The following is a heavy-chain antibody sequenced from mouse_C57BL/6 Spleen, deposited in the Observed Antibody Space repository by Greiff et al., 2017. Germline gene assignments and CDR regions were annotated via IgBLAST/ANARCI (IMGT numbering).Heavy chain of an antibody. CDR2: IDPEDGDT. CDR1: GFNIKDYY. J-gene: IGHJ2*01. V-gene: IGHV14-1*01. CDR3: TTEEVGLRRPDY. D-gene: IGHD2-4*01. Sequence: VQLQQSGAELVRPGASVKLSCTASGFNIKDYYMHWVKQRPEQGLEWIGRIDPEDGDTEYAPKFQGKATMTADTSSTTAYLQLSSLTSEDTAVYYGTTEEVGLRRPDYWGQGTTLTVSS.